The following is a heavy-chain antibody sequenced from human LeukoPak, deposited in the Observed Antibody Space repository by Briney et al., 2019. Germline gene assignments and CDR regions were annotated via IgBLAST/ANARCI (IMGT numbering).Heavy chain of an antibody. J-gene: IGHJ3*02. CDR3: ARILYYYDSSGYYRWNAFDI. CDR2: INHSGST. Sequence: SETLSLTCAVYGGSFSGYYWSWIRQPPGKGLEWIGEINHSGSTNYNPSLKSRVTISVDTSKNQFSLKLSSVTAADTAVYYCARILYYYDSSGYYRWNAFDIWGQGTMVTVSS. V-gene: IGHV4-34*01. CDR1: GGSFSGYY. D-gene: IGHD3-22*01.